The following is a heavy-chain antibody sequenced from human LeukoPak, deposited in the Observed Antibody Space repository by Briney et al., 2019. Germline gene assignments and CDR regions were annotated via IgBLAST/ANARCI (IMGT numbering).Heavy chain of an antibody. CDR3: ARLYGDYPARFDP. V-gene: IGHV1-18*01. D-gene: IGHD4-17*01. J-gene: IGHJ5*02. Sequence: GVSVKVSCKASGYTFTSYGISWVRQAPGQGLEWMGWISAYNGNTYYAQRLQGRVTMTTDTSTSTAYMELRSLRSDDTAVYYCARLYGDYPARFDPWGQGTLVTVSS. CDR2: ISAYNGNT. CDR1: GYTFTSYG.